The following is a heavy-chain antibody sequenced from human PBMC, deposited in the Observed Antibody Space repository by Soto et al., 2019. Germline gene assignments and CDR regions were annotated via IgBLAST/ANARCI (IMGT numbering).Heavy chain of an antibody. CDR3: ARSYCSGGSCEPAFDY. CDR1: SGSISSSNW. Sequence: SETLSLTCAVSSGSISSSNWWSWVRQPPGKGLEWIGEIYHSGSTNYNPSLKSRVTISVDKSKNQFSLKLNSVTAADTAVYYCARSYCSGGSCEPAFDYWGQGTLVT. V-gene: IGHV4-4*02. CDR2: IYHSGST. D-gene: IGHD2-15*01. J-gene: IGHJ4*02.